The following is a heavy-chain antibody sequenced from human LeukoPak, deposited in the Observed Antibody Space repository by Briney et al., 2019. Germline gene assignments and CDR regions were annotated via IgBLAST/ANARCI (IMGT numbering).Heavy chain of an antibody. CDR1: GYTLTELS. D-gene: IGHD6-19*01. Sequence: GASVKVSCKVSGYTLTELSMHWVRQAPGKGLEWMGGFDPEDGETIYAQKFQGRVTMTEDTSTDTAYMELRSLRSDDTAVYYCATADVAVAGAPDYWGQGTLVTVSS. CDR3: ATADVAVAGAPDY. CDR2: FDPEDGET. V-gene: IGHV1-24*01. J-gene: IGHJ4*02.